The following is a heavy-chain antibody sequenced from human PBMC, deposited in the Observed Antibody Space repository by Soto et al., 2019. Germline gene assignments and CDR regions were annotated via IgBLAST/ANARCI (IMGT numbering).Heavy chain of an antibody. V-gene: IGHV1-3*01. D-gene: IGHD3-3*01. CDR3: ARSPSNVLRFLEWLPKPPFDH. CDR1: GYTFTSYA. CDR2: INAGNGNT. Sequence: XSVKVSCKASGYTFTSYAMHWVRQAPGQSLEWMGWINAGNGNTKYSQKFQGRVTITRDTSASTAYMELSSLRSEDTAVYYCARSPSNVLRFLEWLPKPPFDHWGQGTLVTVSS. J-gene: IGHJ5*02.